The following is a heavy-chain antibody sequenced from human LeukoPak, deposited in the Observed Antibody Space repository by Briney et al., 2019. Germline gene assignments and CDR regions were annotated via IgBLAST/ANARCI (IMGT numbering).Heavy chain of an antibody. J-gene: IGHJ4*02. D-gene: IGHD2/OR15-2a*01. Sequence: PGGSLRLPCAASGFTFINAWMNWVRQAPGKGLEWVGRIKGKPDGGTADYAAPVKGRFTISRDDSKNTLYLEMNSLKNEDTAVYYCIADTPDFPPYDFDYWGQGTLVTVSS. V-gene: IGHV3-15*01. CDR3: IADTPDFPPYDFDY. CDR2: IKGKPDGGTA. CDR1: GFTFINAW.